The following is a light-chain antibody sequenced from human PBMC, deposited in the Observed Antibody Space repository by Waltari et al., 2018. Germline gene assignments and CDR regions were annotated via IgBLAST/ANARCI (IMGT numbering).Light chain of an antibody. CDR1: SSDVGAYNY. J-gene: IGLJ2*01. V-gene: IGLV2-8*01. CDR3: FSYAGSNNLV. Sequence: QSALTQPPSASGSPGQSVTISCTGTSSDVGAYNYVSWYQQHPDKAPPLIIFEVSQRPPGVPDRFSGSKAGTTAALTVSGLQAEDEADYYCFSYAGSNNLVFGGGTKLTVL. CDR2: EVS.